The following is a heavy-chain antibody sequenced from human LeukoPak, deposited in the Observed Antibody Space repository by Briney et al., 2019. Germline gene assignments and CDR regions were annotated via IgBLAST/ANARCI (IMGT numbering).Heavy chain of an antibody. CDR2: IKQDGSQR. D-gene: IGHD4-17*01. Sequence: GGSLRLSCAASGFTFSSYGMHWVRQAPGKGLEWVANIKQDGSQRYYVDSVKGRFTVSRDNARNSVYLQMNSLRAEDTAVYYCARDVAGDSFLDCWGQGTLVTVSS. V-gene: IGHV3-7*01. CDR1: GFTFSSYG. CDR3: ARDVAGDSFLDC. J-gene: IGHJ4*02.